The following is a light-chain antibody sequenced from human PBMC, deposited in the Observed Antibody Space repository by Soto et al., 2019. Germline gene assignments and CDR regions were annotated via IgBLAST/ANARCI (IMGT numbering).Light chain of an antibody. Sequence: EILLTQSPATLSLSPGERATLSCRASQSVSTYLAWYQQKPGQAPRLLIYDASNRATGIPARFSSSGSGTDFTLTISSLEPEDFAVYYCQQRSNWPTFGGGTKVDTK. V-gene: IGKV3-11*01. J-gene: IGKJ4*01. CDR1: QSVSTY. CDR3: QQRSNWPT. CDR2: DAS.